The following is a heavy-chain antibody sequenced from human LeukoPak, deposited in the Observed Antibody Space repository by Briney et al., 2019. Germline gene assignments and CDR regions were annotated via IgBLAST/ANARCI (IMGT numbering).Heavy chain of an antibody. V-gene: IGHV6-1*01. D-gene: IGHD3-16*01. CDR3: ARRGPRGLGGVRP. CDR2: TYYRSKWYN. CDR1: GDSVSSNSAA. J-gene: IGHJ5*02. Sequence: SQTLSLTCAISGDSVSSNSAAWNWIRQSPSRGLEWLGRTYYRSKWYNDYAVSVKSRITINPDTSKNQFSLQLNSVTPEDTAVYFRARRGPRGLGGVRPWGQGTLVTVSS.